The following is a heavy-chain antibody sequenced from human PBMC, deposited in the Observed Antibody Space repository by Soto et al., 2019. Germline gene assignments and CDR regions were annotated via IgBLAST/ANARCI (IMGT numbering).Heavy chain of an antibody. Sequence: SETLSLTYAVYGGSFSGHYWSWIRQPPGKGLEWIGEINHSGSTNYNPSLKSRVTISVDTSKNQFSLKLSSVTAADTAVYYCARGPNILTGYYRGYYYGMDVWGQGTTVTVSS. D-gene: IGHD3-9*01. V-gene: IGHV4-34*01. J-gene: IGHJ6*02. CDR2: INHSGST. CDR1: GGSFSGHY. CDR3: ARGPNILTGYYRGYYYGMDV.